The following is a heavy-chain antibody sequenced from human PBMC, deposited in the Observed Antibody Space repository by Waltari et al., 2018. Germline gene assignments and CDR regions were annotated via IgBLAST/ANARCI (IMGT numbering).Heavy chain of an antibody. D-gene: IGHD3-10*01. J-gene: IGHJ3*02. CDR2: IIPIFGTA. CDR3: ARDLPRGHYAFDI. V-gene: IGHV1-69*12. CDR1: GGTFRSYA. Sequence: QVQLVQSGAAVKKPGSSVKVSCKASGGTFRSYAIRWVRQAPGQGLEWMGGIIPIFGTANYAQKFQGRVTITADESTSTAYMELSSLRSEDTAVYYCARDLPRGHYAFDIWGQGTMVTVSS.